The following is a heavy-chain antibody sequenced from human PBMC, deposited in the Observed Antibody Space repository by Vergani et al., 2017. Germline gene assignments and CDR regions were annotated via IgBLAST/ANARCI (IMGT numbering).Heavy chain of an antibody. CDR2: ISGSGGST. Sequence: EVQLLESGGGLVQPGGSLRLSCAASGFTFSSYAMSWVRQAPGKGLEWVSAISGSGGSTYYADSVKGRFTISRDNSKNPLYLQMNSLRAEDTAVYYCAKLGVDYYDSSGLLDAFDIWGQGTMVTVSS. D-gene: IGHD3-22*01. CDR1: GFTFSSYA. V-gene: IGHV3-23*01. CDR3: AKLGVDYYDSSGLLDAFDI. J-gene: IGHJ3*02.